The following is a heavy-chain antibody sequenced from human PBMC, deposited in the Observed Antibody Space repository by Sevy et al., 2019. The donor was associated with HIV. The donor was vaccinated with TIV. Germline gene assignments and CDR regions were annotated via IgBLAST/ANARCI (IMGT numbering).Heavy chain of an antibody. CDR2: ISSSGSRI. Sequence: GGSLRLSCAASGFSFSNYEMNWVRQAPGKGLEWISYISSSGSRIYYADSVRGRFIISRDNAKNSLYLQMSSLRAEDTAVYYCARDLPPGATTVAHFGFWGQGTLVTVSS. V-gene: IGHV3-48*03. CDR1: GFSFSNYE. J-gene: IGHJ4*02. D-gene: IGHD4-17*01. CDR3: ARDLPPGATTVAHFGF.